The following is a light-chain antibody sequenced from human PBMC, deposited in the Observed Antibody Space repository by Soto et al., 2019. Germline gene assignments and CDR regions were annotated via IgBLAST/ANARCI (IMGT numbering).Light chain of an antibody. V-gene: IGKV3-15*01. CDR2: GAS. CDR3: QQHNNWPTWT. J-gene: IGKJ1*01. CDR1: QSVSSN. Sequence: EIVMTQSPATLSVSPGERATLSCRASQSVSSNLSWYQQKPGQAPRLLMYGASTRATGIPDRFSGSGSGTEFTLTISRLQSEDFAVYYCQQHNNWPTWTFGQGTKVEIK.